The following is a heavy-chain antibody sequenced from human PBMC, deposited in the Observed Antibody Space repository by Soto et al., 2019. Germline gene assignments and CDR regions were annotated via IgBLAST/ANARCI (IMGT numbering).Heavy chain of an antibody. J-gene: IGHJ6*02. V-gene: IGHV1-69*01. CDR2: ISPMFGTA. Sequence: QVQLVQSGAEVKKPGSSVKVSCQASAGTLRSYSFSWVRQAPGQGLEWMGEISPMFGTANYAQDFQGRVSIIADDSTSTIYMQLSSLRPESTAVYYCGRRRRGVGPANYYGMDVWGPGTTVTVSS. D-gene: IGHD1-26*01. CDR3: GRRRRGVGPANYYGMDV. CDR1: AGTLRSYS.